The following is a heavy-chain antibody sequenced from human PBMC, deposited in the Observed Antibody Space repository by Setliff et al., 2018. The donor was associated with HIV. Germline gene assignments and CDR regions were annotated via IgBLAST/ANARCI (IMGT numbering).Heavy chain of an antibody. V-gene: IGHV3-30*02. D-gene: IGHD6-19*01. Sequence: PGGSLRLSCAASGFTFSSYGMHWVRQAPGKGLEWVAFIQYDGSKKYYADSVKGRFTISRDNSKNTLYLQMNSLRRDDTALYYCAKDQQWLVLGSIYYYYYMDVWGRGTTVTVSS. CDR1: GFTFSSYG. J-gene: IGHJ6*03. CDR2: IQYDGSKK. CDR3: AKDQQWLVLGSIYYYYYMDV.